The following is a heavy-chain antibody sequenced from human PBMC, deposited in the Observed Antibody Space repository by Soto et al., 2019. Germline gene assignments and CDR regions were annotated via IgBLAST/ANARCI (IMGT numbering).Heavy chain of an antibody. CDR1: GGSISSSSYY. D-gene: IGHD1-7*01. CDR3: ARQEGLELRLPSGRHYYYYGMDV. Sequence: SETLSLTCTVSGGSISSSSYYWGWIRQPPGKGLEWIGSIYYSGSTYYNPSLKSRVTISVDTSKNQFSLKLSSVTAADTAVYYCARQEGLELRLPSGRHYYYYGMDVWGQGTTVTVSS. CDR2: IYYSGST. J-gene: IGHJ6*02. V-gene: IGHV4-39*01.